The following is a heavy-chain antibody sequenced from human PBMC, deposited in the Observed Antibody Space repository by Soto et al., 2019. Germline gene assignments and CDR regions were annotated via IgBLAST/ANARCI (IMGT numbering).Heavy chain of an antibody. D-gene: IGHD3-16*01. Sequence: SVKVSCKASGGNFSSYAISWVRQAPGQGLEWMGGIIPIFGTANYAQKFQGRVTITADESTSTAYMELSSLRSEDTAVYYCARAGNMITFRSWFDPWGQGTLVTVSS. CDR3: ARAGNMITFRSWFDP. V-gene: IGHV1-69*13. CDR2: IIPIFGTA. J-gene: IGHJ5*02. CDR1: GGNFSSYA.